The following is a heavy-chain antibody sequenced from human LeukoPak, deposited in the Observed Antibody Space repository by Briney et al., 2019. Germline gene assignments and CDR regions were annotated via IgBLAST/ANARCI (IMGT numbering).Heavy chain of an antibody. D-gene: IGHD5-18*01. CDR2: INLNRGGT. CDR3: ASGYRFRN. Sequence: ASVKVSCKASGYPFTDYYMHWVRQAPGQGREWMGWINLNRGGTDYAQKFQGRVTMTRDTSISIAYMELSRLRYDDTAVYYCASGYRFRNWGQGTLVTVSS. V-gene: IGHV1-2*02. J-gene: IGHJ4*02. CDR1: GYPFTDYY.